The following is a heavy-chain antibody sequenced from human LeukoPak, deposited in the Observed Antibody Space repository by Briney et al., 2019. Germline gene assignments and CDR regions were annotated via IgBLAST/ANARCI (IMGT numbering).Heavy chain of an antibody. CDR3: AIIVVVTAKGGIDY. D-gene: IGHD2-21*02. CDR2: ISSSSSYI. V-gene: IGHV3-21*01. Sequence: GGSLRLSCAPSGFTFSSYSMNWVRQAPGKGLEWVSSISSSSSYIYYADSVKGRFTISRDNAKNSLYLQMNSLRAEDTAVYYCAIIVVVTAKGGIDYWGQGTLVTVSS. CDR1: GFTFSSYS. J-gene: IGHJ4*02.